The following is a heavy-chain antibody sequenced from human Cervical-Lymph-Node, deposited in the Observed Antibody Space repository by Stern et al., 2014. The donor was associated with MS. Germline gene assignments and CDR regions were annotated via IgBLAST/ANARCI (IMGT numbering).Heavy chain of an antibody. V-gene: IGHV1-18*01. CDR2: ISAYNGNT. J-gene: IGHJ5*02. D-gene: IGHD5-24*01. CDR1: GYTFTSLG. Sequence: QEQLGQSGAEVKKPGASVKVSCKASGYTFTSLGISWVRQAPGQGLEWMGWISAYNGNTTYAQNLQGRVTLTTDTSTSTAYMELRSLTSDDTAAYYCASGSLEGFDPWGQGTLVTVSS. CDR3: ASGSLEGFDP.